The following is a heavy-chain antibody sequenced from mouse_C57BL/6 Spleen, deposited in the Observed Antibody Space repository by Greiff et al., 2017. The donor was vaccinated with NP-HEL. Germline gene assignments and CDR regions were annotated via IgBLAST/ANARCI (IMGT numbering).Heavy chain of an antibody. V-gene: IGHV1-59*01. J-gene: IGHJ2*01. D-gene: IGHD2-1*01. CDR2: IDPSDSFT. CDR3: ARSGYYGNIDY. Sequence: QVQLQQPGAELVKPGTSVKLSCTASGYTFTSYWMHWLKQRPGQGLEWIGVIDPSDSFTTYNQTFKSKATLTVDKSSSTAYLQLSSLTSEDAAVYYCARSGYYGNIDYWGQGTTLTVSS. CDR1: GYTFTSYW.